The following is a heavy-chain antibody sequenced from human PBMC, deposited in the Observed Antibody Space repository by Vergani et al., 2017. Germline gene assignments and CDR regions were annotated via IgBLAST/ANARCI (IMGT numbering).Heavy chain of an antibody. CDR1: GFTFSSYW. CDR3: TTAWGLYYLHGEYFQY. Sequence: EVQLVESGGGLVQPGGSLRLSCAASGFTFSSYWMHWVRQAPGKGLEWVATISSGGGDIFYADSVKGRFTISRDNSKNTLFLQMNSLKDEDTAVYYCTTAWGLYYLHGEYFQYWGRGTLVSVSS. J-gene: IGHJ1*01. CDR2: ISSGGGDI. D-gene: IGHD3-10*01. V-gene: IGHV3-74*01.